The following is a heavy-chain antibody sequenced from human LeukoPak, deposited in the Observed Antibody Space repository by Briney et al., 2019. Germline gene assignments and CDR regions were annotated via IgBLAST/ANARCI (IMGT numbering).Heavy chain of an antibody. Sequence: PGGSLRLSCAASGFTFSSYAMSWVRQAPGKGPEWIGSIYYSGSTYYNPSLKSRVTISVDTSKNQFSLRLSSVTAADTAVYYCARLKGSGWTFDYWGQGTLVTVSS. V-gene: IGHV4-39*01. CDR2: IYYSGST. D-gene: IGHD6-19*01. CDR1: GFTFSSYA. J-gene: IGHJ4*02. CDR3: ARLKGSGWTFDY.